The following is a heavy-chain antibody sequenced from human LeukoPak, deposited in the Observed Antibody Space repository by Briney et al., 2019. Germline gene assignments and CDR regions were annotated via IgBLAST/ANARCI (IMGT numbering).Heavy chain of an antibody. CDR2: IRSKVYGGTT. Sequence: PGRSLRLSCTASGFTFGDYAMSWFRQAPGKGLEWVGFIRSKVYGGTTEYAASVKGRFTISRDDSKSIAYLQMNSLKSGDTAVYYCVRYSGDADYWGQGTLVTVSS. J-gene: IGHJ4*02. D-gene: IGHD5-12*01. CDR3: VRYSGDADY. V-gene: IGHV3-49*03. CDR1: GFTFGDYA.